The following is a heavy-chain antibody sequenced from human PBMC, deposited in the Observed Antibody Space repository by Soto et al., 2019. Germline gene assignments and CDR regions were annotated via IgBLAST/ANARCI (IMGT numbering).Heavy chain of an antibody. J-gene: IGHJ6*02. CDR1: GGSVSSDTHY. CDR3: ARFVRSCSGTTCYTRADV. Sequence: SESLSLTCTVSGGSVSSDTHYWSWIRQPPGKRLEWIGLIYSSGSTNYNPSLKSRVTMSVGTSKNQFSLKLRSVIVADTAVYHCARFVRSCSGTTCYTRADVWGQGTTVT. CDR2: IYSSGST. D-gene: IGHD2-2*02. V-gene: IGHV4-61*01.